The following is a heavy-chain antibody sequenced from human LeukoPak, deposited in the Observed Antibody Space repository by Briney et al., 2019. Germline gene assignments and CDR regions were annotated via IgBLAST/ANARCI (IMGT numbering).Heavy chain of an antibody. CDR1: GFTFSSYS. Sequence: GGSLRLSCAASGFTFSSYSMNWVRQAPGKGLEWVSYITSSGSTIYYADSVKGRFTISRDNAKNSLYLQMNSLRAEDTAVYYCAVAYNWRDLVDYWGQGTLVTVSS. D-gene: IGHD1-20*01. J-gene: IGHJ4*02. V-gene: IGHV3-48*01. CDR3: AVAYNWRDLVDY. CDR2: ITSSGSTI.